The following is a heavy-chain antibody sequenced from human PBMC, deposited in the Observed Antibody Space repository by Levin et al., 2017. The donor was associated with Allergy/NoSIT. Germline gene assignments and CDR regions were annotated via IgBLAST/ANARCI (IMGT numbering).Heavy chain of an antibody. CDR3: ARHLPYSSGWYDY. V-gene: IGHV4-59*08. J-gene: IGHJ4*02. D-gene: IGHD6-19*01. Sequence: SETLSLTCTVSGASISSYYWTWIRQPPGKGLEWIGHIYYSGSTKYNPSLKSRVTISVDTSKNQFSLRLSSVTAADTAVYYCARHLPYSSGWYDYWGQGTLVTVSS. CDR2: IYYSGST. CDR1: GASISSYY.